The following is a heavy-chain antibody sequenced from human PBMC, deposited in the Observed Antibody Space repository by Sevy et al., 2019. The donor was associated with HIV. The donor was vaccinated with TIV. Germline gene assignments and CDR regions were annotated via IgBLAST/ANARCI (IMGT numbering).Heavy chain of an antibody. Sequence: GGSLRLSCAASGFTFSNAWMSWVRQAPGKGLEWVGRIKSKTDGGTTDYAAPVKGRFTISREDSKNTLYLQMNSLKTEDTAVYYCTTDNGSSGYYLDAFDIWGQGTMVTVSS. CDR3: TTDNGSSGYYLDAFDI. V-gene: IGHV3-15*01. CDR1: GFTFSNAW. D-gene: IGHD3-22*01. CDR2: IKSKTDGGTT. J-gene: IGHJ3*02.